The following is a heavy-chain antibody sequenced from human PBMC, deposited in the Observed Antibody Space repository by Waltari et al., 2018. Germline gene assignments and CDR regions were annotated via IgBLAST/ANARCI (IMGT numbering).Heavy chain of an antibody. D-gene: IGHD3-16*01. J-gene: IGHJ3*02. CDR3: ARSFYAFDAFDI. CDR2: ISYDGINR. CDR1: GFTFSSYG. Sequence: QVQLVESGGGVVQPGRSLRLSCAASGFTFSSYGMHWVRQAPGKGLEWVAVISYDGINRYYADAVKVRFTISGDNSKNTLYLQMSSLRAEDTAVYYCARSFYAFDAFDIWGQGTMVTVSS. V-gene: IGHV3-30*03.